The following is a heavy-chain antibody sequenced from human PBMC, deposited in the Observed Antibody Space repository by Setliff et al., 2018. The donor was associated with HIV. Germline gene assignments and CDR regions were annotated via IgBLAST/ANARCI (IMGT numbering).Heavy chain of an antibody. Sequence: PGESLKISCAASGFIFSDYGIHWVRQAPGKELEWVAVVWYDGSNKNYADTVKGRFTISRDNTKNTLYLQMDSLRPEDTAVYYCARPRLYGTALDLWGQGTLVTVSS. CDR2: VWYDGSNK. D-gene: IGHD3-10*01. CDR1: GFIFSDYG. J-gene: IGHJ5*02. V-gene: IGHV3-33*01. CDR3: ARPRLYGTALDL.